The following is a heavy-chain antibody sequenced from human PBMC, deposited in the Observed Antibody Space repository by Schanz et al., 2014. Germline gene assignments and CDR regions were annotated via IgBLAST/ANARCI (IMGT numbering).Heavy chain of an antibody. V-gene: IGHV3-7*01. CDR3: ARVGGTYYDFWSGVPPTVMHDGFDI. D-gene: IGHD3-3*01. J-gene: IGHJ3*02. CDR2: IKHDGSEK. CDR1: GFAFDTYW. Sequence: EVPLVESGGGLVQPGGSLRLSCAASGFAFDTYWMSWVRQAPGKGLEWVANIKHDGSEKYYVDSVKGRFTISRDNAKNSMYLEMNSLRAEDTAVFYCARVGGTYYDFWSGVPPTVMHDGFDIWGQGTMVTVS.